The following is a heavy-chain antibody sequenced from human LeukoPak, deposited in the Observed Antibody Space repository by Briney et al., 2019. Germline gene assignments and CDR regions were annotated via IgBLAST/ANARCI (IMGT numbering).Heavy chain of an antibody. CDR2: MYYTGST. J-gene: IGHJ6*03. CDR3: ARYSSSWYPYYYYMDV. Sequence: SETLSLTYTVSGGSVTTYYWSWIRQPPGRGLEWIGYMYYTGSTDYNPSLKSRVTISVDTSKNQFSLRLSSVAPADTAVYYCARYSSSWYPYYYYMDVWGKGTTVTVSS. D-gene: IGHD6-13*01. CDR1: GGSVTTYY. V-gene: IGHV4-59*02.